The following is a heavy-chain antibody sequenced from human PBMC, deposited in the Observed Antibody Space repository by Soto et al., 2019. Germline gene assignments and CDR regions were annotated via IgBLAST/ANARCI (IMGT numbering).Heavy chain of an antibody. CDR3: ARDKITGLFDY. CDR2: INHSGST. Sequence: SETLSLTCTVSGDSICSYYWSWIRQPPGTGLEWIGEINHSGSTNYNPSLKSRVTISVDTSKNQFSLKLTSVTAADTAVYYCARDKITGLFDYWGQGTLVTVSS. J-gene: IGHJ4*02. D-gene: IGHD2-8*02. V-gene: IGHV4-34*01. CDR1: GDSICSYY.